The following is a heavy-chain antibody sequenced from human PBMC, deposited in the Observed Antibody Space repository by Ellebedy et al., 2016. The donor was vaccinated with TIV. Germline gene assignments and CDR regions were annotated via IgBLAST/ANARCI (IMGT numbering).Heavy chain of an antibody. Sequence: GESLKISXAASGFTFSAHWMSWVRQAPGKGLEWVANIKTGGSETYYVDSVRGRFTISRDDAKNSLSLQMSSLRAEDTAVYYCARVERVTLGSVVPGAIDTWGQGTLVTV. J-gene: IGHJ4*02. CDR3: ARVERVTLGSVVPGAIDT. D-gene: IGHD2-2*02. V-gene: IGHV3-7*03. CDR1: GFTFSAHW. CDR2: IKTGGSET.